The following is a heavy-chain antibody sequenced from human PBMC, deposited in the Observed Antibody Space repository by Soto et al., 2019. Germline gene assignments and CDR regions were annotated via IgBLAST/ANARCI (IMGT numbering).Heavy chain of an antibody. Sequence: QVQLQESGPGLVKPSGTLSLTCAVSGGSISSSNWWNWVRQSPGKGLEWIGEIYHSGSTNYNPSLKSRLTISVDKPKNQFSLNLSSVTAADTAVYYCARVGGLVGARFYFDYWGQGTLVTVSS. D-gene: IGHD1-26*01. J-gene: IGHJ4*02. CDR3: ARVGGLVGARFYFDY. V-gene: IGHV4-4*02. CDR1: GGSISSSNW. CDR2: IYHSGST.